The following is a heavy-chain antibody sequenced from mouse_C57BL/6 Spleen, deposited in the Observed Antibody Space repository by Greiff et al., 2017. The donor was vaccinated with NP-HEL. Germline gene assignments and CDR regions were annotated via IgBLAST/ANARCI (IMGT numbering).Heavy chain of an antibody. D-gene: IGHD2-4*01. CDR1: GYTFTDYE. CDR3: TRSYDYDAWFAY. CDR2: IDPETGGT. V-gene: IGHV1-15*01. Sequence: VKLVESGAELVRPGASVTLSCKASGYTFTDYEMHWVEQTPVHGLEWIGAIDPETGGTAYNQKFKGKAILTADKSSSTAYMELRSLTSEDSAVYYCTRSYDYDAWFAYWGQGTLVTVSA. J-gene: IGHJ3*01.